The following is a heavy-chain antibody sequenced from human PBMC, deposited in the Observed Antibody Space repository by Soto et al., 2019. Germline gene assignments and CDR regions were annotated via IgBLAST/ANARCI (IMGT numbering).Heavy chain of an antibody. J-gene: IGHJ3*02. CDR3: ASTHIVVVTDAFDI. V-gene: IGHV4-30-2*02. Sequence: PSETLSLTCAVSGGSISSGGYSWSWIRQPPGKGLEWIGYIYHSGSTYYNPSLKSRVTISVDTSKNQFSLKLSSVTAADTAVYYCASTHIVVVTDAFDIWGQGTMVTVSS. D-gene: IGHD2-21*02. CDR2: IYHSGST. CDR1: GGSISSGGYS.